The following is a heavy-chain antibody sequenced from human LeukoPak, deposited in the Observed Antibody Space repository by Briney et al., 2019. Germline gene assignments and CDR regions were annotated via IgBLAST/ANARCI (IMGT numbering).Heavy chain of an antibody. CDR1: GYTLTELS. J-gene: IGHJ4*02. CDR2: FDPEHGET. V-gene: IGHV1-24*01. CDR3: ARGRNGGSGWEFDY. D-gene: IGHD6-19*01. Sequence: ASVKVSCKVSGYTLTELSMHWVRQAPGKGLEWMGSFDPEHGETIYAQKFQGRVTMTEDTSTDTAYMELSSLRSDDTAVYYCARGRNGGSGWEFDYWGQGTLVTVSS.